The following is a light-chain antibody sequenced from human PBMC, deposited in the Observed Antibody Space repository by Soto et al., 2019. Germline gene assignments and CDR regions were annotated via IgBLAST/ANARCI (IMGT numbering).Light chain of an antibody. Sequence: DIQMTQSPSSLSASVGDRVTITCRASESISSHLNWYQQKSGRAPQLLIFAASNLQSGVPSRFSGSGSGTDFTLTISRLQPEDFATYSCQQSYNSPQTFGQGTKVDI. CDR2: AAS. CDR3: QQSYNSPQT. J-gene: IGKJ1*01. CDR1: ESISSH. V-gene: IGKV1-39*01.